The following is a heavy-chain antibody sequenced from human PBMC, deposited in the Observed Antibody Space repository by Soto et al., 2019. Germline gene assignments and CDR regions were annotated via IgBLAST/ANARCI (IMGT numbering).Heavy chain of an antibody. V-gene: IGHV3-33*01. CDR2: IWYDGSNK. CDR1: GFTFSSYG. J-gene: IGHJ4*02. CDR3: AREEEGRFLFRY. Sequence: ESVGGVVQPGRSLRLSCAASGFTFSSYGMHWVRQAPGKGLEWVAVIWYDGSNKYYADSVKGRFTISRDNSKNTLYLQMNSLRAEDTAVYYCAREEEGRFLFRYWGQGTLVTVSS. D-gene: IGHD3-3*01.